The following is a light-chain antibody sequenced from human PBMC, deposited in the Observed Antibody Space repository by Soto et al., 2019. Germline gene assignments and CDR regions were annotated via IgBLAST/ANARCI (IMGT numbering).Light chain of an antibody. CDR1: QSVSSN. J-gene: IGKJ1*01. Sequence: EIVMTQSPATLSVSPGERATLSCRASQSVSSNLAWYQQKPGQAPRLLIYGASTRATGIPARFSGSGSGTEFPLNISSLQSEDFAVYYCQQYNNWPPWTVRQGTKV. V-gene: IGKV3-15*01. CDR3: QQYNNWPPWT. CDR2: GAS.